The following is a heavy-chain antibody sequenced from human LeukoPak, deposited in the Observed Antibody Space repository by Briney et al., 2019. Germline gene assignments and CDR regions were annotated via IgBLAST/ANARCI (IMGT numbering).Heavy chain of an antibody. V-gene: IGHV1-69*05. D-gene: IGHD3-22*01. CDR3: AGTYYYDSSGYYYRYYYYMDV. Sequence: ASVKVSCKASGGTFSSYAISWVRQAPGQGLEWMGGIIPIFGTANYAQKFQGRVTITTDESTSTAYMELSSLRAEDTAVYYCAGTYYYDSSGYYYRYYYYMDVWGKGTTVAVSS. CDR1: GGTFSSYA. J-gene: IGHJ6*03. CDR2: IIPIFGTA.